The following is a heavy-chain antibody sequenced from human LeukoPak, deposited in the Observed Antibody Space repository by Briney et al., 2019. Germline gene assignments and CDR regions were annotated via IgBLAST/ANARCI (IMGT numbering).Heavy chain of an antibody. V-gene: IGHV3-48*03. CDR3: ARTYSSSWSRRFDY. D-gene: IGHD6-13*01. CDR2: ISSSGSTI. J-gene: IGHJ4*02. Sequence: GGSLRLSCAASGFTFSSYEMNWVRQAPGKGLEWVSYISSSGSTIYYADSVKGRFTISRDNAKNSLYLQMNSLRAEDTAVYYCARTYSSSWSRRFDYWGQGTLVTVSS. CDR1: GFTFSSYE.